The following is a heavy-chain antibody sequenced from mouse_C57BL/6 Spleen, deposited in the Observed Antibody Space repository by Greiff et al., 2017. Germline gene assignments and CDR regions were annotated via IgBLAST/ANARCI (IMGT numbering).Heavy chain of an antibody. D-gene: IGHD2-2*01. V-gene: IGHV1-15*01. CDR3: TRKWLGAMDY. Sequence: QVQLQQSGAELVRPGASVTLSCKASGYTFTDYAMHWVKQTPVHGLEWIGAIDPETGGTAYNQKFKGKAILTADKSSSTAYMDLRSLTSDDSAVYYSTRKWLGAMDYWGQGTSVTVSS. J-gene: IGHJ4*01. CDR1: GYTFTDYA. CDR2: IDPETGGT.